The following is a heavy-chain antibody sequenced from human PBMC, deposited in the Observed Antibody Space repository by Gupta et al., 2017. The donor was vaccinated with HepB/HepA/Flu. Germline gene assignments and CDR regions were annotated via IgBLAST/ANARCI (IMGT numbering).Heavy chain of an antibody. V-gene: IGHV1-2*04. CDR1: GNTFIGYY. Sequence: QVQLVQSGAEVKKPGASVKVSCKASGNTFIGYYVHWVRHVPGQGLEWMGWINPDSGGTNYAQKFQGWITMTRDTSISTAYMELSRLRSDDTAVYYCARGYYQDSSGYFYWGQGTLVTVSS. D-gene: IGHD3-22*01. CDR3: ARGYYQDSSGYFY. J-gene: IGHJ4*02. CDR2: INPDSGGT.